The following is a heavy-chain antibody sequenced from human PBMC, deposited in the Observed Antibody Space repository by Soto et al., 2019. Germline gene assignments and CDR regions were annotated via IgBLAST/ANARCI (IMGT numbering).Heavy chain of an antibody. D-gene: IGHD6-19*01. CDR3: ARVNHPSGWANAFDI. CDR2: IYYSGST. CDR1: GGSISSYY. Sequence: QVQLQESGPGLVKPSETLSLTCTVSGGSISSYYWSWIRQPPGKGLEWIGCIYYSGSTNYNPSLKSRVTISVDTSKNQFSLKLSSVTAADTAVYYCARVNHPSGWANAFDIWGQGTMVTVSS. J-gene: IGHJ3*02. V-gene: IGHV4-59*01.